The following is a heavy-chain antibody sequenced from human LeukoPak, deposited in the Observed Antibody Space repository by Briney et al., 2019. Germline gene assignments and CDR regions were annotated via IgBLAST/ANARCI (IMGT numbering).Heavy chain of an antibody. CDR3: AKWASDNRAFDL. D-gene: IGHD2-8*01. CDR2: GHYSGNT. V-gene: IGHV4-59*08. CDR1: DTSITSYY. Sequence: PSETLSLTCTVSDTSITSYYWNWIRQAPGQGPEWIGYGHYSGNTKCNPPLKSRVTISVDTSKNQFSLRLSSVTAADTAVYFCAKWASDNRAFDLWGQGTLVTVSS. J-gene: IGHJ4*02.